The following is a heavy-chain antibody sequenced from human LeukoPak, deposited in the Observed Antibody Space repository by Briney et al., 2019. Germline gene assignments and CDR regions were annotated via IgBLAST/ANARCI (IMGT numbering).Heavy chain of an antibody. J-gene: IGHJ6*02. CDR1: GGSISSGGYS. D-gene: IGHD3-3*01. CDR3: ASRTYDFWSGFYYYYGMDV. CDR2: IYHSGST. Sequence: SQTLSLTCAVSGGSISSGGYSWSWIRQPPGKGLEWIGYIYHSGSTYYNPSLKSRVTISVDTSKNQFSLKLSSVTAADTAVYYCASRTYDFWSGFYYYYGMDVWGQGTTVTVSS. V-gene: IGHV4-30-2*01.